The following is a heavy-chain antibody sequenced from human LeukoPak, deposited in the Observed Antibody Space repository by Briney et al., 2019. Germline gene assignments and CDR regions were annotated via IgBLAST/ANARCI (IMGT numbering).Heavy chain of an antibody. D-gene: IGHD1-26*01. CDR3: ARDRSTSILYSGSYWLNWFDP. V-gene: IGHV1-18*01. J-gene: IGHJ5*02. CDR2: ISAYNGNT. Sequence: ASVKVSCKASGGTFSSYAISWVRQAPGQGLEWMGWISAYNGNTNYAQKLQGRVTMTTDTSTSTAYMELRSLRSDDTAVYYCARDRSTSILYSGSYWLNWFDPWGQGTLVTVSS. CDR1: GGTFSSYA.